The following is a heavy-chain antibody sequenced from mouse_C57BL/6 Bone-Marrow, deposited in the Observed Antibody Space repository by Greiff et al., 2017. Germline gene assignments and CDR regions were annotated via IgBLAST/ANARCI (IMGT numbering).Heavy chain of an antibody. Sequence: DVKLVESGGGLVKPGGSLKLSCAASGFTFSDYGMHWVRQAPEKGLEWVAYISSGSSTIYYADTVKGRFTISRDNAKNTLFLQMTSLRSEDTAMYYCARILRPRDYAMEYWGQGTSVTGAS. D-gene: IGHD1-2*01. CDR1: GFTFSDYG. CDR3: ARILRPRDYAMEY. V-gene: IGHV5-17*01. CDR2: ISSGSSTI. J-gene: IGHJ4*01.